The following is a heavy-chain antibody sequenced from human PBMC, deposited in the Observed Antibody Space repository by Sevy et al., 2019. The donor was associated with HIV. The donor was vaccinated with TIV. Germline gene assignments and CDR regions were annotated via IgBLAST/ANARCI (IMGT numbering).Heavy chain of an antibody. CDR3: AGENYYDSEGYRFDY. CDR2: ISSSSSYI. J-gene: IGHJ4*02. D-gene: IGHD3-22*01. Sequence: GGSLILSCAASGFTFSSYWMSWVRQAPGKGLEWVSSISSSSSYIYYADSVKGRFTISRDNAKNSLYLQMNSLRAEDTAVYYCAGENYYDSEGYRFDYWGQGTLATVSS. V-gene: IGHV3-21*01. CDR1: GFTFSSYW.